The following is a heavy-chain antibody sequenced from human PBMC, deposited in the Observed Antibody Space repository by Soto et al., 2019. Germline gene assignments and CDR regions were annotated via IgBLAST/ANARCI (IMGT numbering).Heavy chain of an antibody. CDR3: ARDSVRFLEWLDAFDI. V-gene: IGHV1-18*01. CDR2: SSAYNGNT. J-gene: IGHJ3*02. Sequence: QVQLVQSGAEVKKPGASVKVSCKASGYTFTSYGISWVRQAPGQGLEWMGWSSAYNGNTNYAQKLEGRDTMPTDTSTSKAYMELRSLRSDDTAVYYCARDSVRFLEWLDAFDILGQGTMVTVSS. D-gene: IGHD3-3*01. CDR1: GYTFTSYG.